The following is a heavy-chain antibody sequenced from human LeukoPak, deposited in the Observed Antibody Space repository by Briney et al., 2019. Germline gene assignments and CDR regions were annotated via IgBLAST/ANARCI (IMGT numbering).Heavy chain of an antibody. CDR3: AKDGNYLDSSGYLIPFDY. Sequence: GGSLRLSCEASGFTFSGFAMSWVRQAPGKGLEWVSSISGSDRTTYYADSVKGRFTISRDNSKNILYLQMNSLRADDTALYYCAKDGNYLDSSGYLIPFDYWGLGTLVTVSS. CDR1: GFTFSGFA. CDR2: ISGSDRTT. D-gene: IGHD3-22*01. J-gene: IGHJ4*02. V-gene: IGHV3-23*01.